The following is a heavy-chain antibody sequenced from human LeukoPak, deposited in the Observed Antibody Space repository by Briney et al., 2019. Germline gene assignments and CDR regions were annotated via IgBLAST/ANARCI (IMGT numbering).Heavy chain of an antibody. CDR1: GGSISSYH. V-gene: IGHV4-59*01. D-gene: IGHD3-9*01. CDR3: ARALLYYDILTGYPYYYYYGMDV. J-gene: IGHJ6*02. CDR2: IYYSGST. Sequence: SETLSLTCTVSGGSISSYHWSWIRQPPGKGLEWIGYIYYSGSTNYNPSLKSRVTISVDTSKNQFSLKLSSVTAADTAVYYCARALLYYDILTGYPYYYYYGMDVWGQGTTVTVSS.